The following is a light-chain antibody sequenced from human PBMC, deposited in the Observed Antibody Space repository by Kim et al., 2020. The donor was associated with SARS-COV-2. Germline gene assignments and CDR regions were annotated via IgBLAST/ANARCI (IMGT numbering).Light chain of an antibody. CDR2: DDG. Sequence: APGKTARITCGGNDLERRSVHWCQQKPGQAPVLILFDDGDRSSGIAERFSGSNSGNTATLTISRVEAGDEADYYCQVWDSITDPVIFGGGTQLTVL. CDR3: QVWDSITDPVI. CDR1: DLERRS. J-gene: IGLJ2*01. V-gene: IGLV3-21*03.